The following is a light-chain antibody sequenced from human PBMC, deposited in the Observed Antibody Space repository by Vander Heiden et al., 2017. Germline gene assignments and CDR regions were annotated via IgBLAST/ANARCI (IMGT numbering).Light chain of an antibody. Sequence: SPLPPPASGSGSPRPSINISCTGTSSDVGGYNYVSWYQQHPGKAPKLMIYEVSNRTSGVAKRFSGSKSGNTASLTISGLQAEDEADYYCSSYTSSSTYVFGTGTKVTVL. J-gene: IGLJ1*01. CDR1: SSDVGGYNY. CDR2: EVS. V-gene: IGLV2-14*01. CDR3: SSYTSSSTYV.